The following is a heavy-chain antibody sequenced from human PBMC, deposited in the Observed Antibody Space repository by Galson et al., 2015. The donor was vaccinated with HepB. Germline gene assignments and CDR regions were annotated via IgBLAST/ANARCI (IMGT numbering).Heavy chain of an antibody. J-gene: IGHJ4*02. D-gene: IGHD5-18*01. CDR2: IRSKAYRGTT. V-gene: IGHV3-49*03. Sequence: SLRLSCAVSGFTFGDYAMSWFRQAPGRGLEWVGFIRSKAYRGTTEYAASVKGRFTISRDDSKSIAYLQMNSLKTEDTAVYYCTRAPRLDTALVIPPGDWGQGTLVTASS. CDR1: GFTFGDYA. CDR3: TRAPRLDTALVIPPGD.